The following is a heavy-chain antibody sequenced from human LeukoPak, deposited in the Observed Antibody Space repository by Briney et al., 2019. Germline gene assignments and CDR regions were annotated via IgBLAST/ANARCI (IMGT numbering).Heavy chain of an antibody. CDR3: VKALYGDYGRFDY. CDR2: IDSFSTI. CDR1: GFTFSSYS. Sequence: GGSLRLSCAASGFTFSSYSMNWVRQAPGKGLEWVSSIDSFSTISYADSVKGRFTISRDNGKNSMYLQMNSLRAEDTAVYYCVKALYGDYGRFDYWGQGTLVTVSS. J-gene: IGHJ4*02. D-gene: IGHD4-17*01. V-gene: IGHV3-48*01.